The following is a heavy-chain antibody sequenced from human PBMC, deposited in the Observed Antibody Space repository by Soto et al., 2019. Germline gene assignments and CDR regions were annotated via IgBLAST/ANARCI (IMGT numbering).Heavy chain of an antibody. CDR2: INPNSGGT. D-gene: IGHD1-1*01. CDR1: GYTFTGYY. Sequence: ASVKVSCKASGYTFTGYYMHWVRQAPGQGLEWMGWINPNSGGTNYAQKFQGWVTMTRDTSISTAYMELSRLRSDDTAVYYCARANWNDGGRYYYYYMDVWGKGTTVTVSS. V-gene: IGHV1-2*04. CDR3: ARANWNDGGRYYYYYMDV. J-gene: IGHJ6*03.